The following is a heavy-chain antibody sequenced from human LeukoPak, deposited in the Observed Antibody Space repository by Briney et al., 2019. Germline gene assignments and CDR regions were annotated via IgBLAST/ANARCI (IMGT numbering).Heavy chain of an antibody. CDR1: GYTLTELS. V-gene: IGHV1-24*01. CDR3: ATVFLGCCSSTSCPRWFDP. D-gene: IGHD2-2*01. J-gene: IGHJ5*02. CDR2: FDPEDGET. Sequence: VASVKVSCKVSGYTLTELSMHWVRQAPGKGLEWMGGFDPEDGETIYAQKFQGRVTMTEDTSTDTAYMELSSLRSEDTAVYYCATVFLGCCSSTSCPRWFDPWGQGTLVTVSS.